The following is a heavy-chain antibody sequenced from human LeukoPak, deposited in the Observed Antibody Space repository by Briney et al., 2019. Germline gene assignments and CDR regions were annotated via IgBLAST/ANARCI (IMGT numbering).Heavy chain of an antibody. CDR3: ARDYRDYYYYYGMDV. Sequence: SETLSLTCTVSGGSITSSYYWGWIRQPPGKGLEWIGSIYYSGSPYYNPSLKSRVTISVDTSKNQFSLKLSSVTAADTAVYYCARDYRDYYYYYGMDVWGQGTTVTVSS. CDR2: IYYSGSP. V-gene: IGHV4-39*07. D-gene: IGHD4-11*01. CDR1: GGSITSSYY. J-gene: IGHJ6*02.